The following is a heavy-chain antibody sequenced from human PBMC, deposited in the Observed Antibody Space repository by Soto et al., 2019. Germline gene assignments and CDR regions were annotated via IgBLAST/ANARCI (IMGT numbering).Heavy chain of an antibody. Sequence: QVQLVQSGAEVKKPGASVKVSCKASGYTFTSYGISWVRQAPGQGHEWMGWISAYNGNTNYAQKLQGRVTTTTVTYTSTAYMELRSLRSDDTAVYYCARDLSDIVVVVADYNDAFDIWGQGTMVTVSS. CDR3: ARDLSDIVVVVADYNDAFDI. CDR1: GYTFTSYG. CDR2: ISAYNGNT. J-gene: IGHJ3*02. V-gene: IGHV1-18*01. D-gene: IGHD2-15*01.